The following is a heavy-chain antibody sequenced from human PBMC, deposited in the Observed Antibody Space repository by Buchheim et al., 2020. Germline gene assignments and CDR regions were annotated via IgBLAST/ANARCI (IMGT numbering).Heavy chain of an antibody. CDR2: INHSGST. D-gene: IGHD5-12*01. CDR1: GGSFSGYY. Sequence: QVQLQQWGAGLLKPSETLSLTCAVYGGSFSGYYWSWIRQPPGKGLEWIGEINHSGSTNYNPSLKSRVTISVDTSKNQFSLKLSSVTAADTAVYYCARAIAVYRKWLRSSYFDYWGQGTL. V-gene: IGHV4-34*01. J-gene: IGHJ4*02. CDR3: ARAIAVYRKWLRSSYFDY.